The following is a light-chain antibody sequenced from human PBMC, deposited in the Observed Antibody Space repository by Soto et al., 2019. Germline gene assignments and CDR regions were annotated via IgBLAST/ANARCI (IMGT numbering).Light chain of an antibody. CDR3: QQYDNLPPFT. CDR2: DAS. J-gene: IGKJ5*01. V-gene: IGKV1-33*01. Sequence: DIQMTQSPSYLSASVGDRVTITCHARQNINNYLNWYQQKPGRAPKLLIYDASNLEAGVPSRFRGSGSGTDFTFTISSLQPEDIATYYCQQYDNLPPFTFGQGTRLEIK. CDR1: QNINNY.